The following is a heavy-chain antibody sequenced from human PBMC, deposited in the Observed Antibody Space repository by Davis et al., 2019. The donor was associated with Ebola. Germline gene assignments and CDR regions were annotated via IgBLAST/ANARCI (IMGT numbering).Heavy chain of an antibody. Sequence: GESLKISCGASGFTFRNYAMSWVRQAPGKGLEWVSSISVSGLIGGRTWYADSVKGRFTISRDNSKNTLYLQMNSLRAEDTAVYYCARDDYGGYPFDYWGQGTLVTVSS. CDR2: ISVSGLIGGRT. CDR3: ARDDYGGYPFDY. V-gene: IGHV3-23*01. CDR1: GFTFRNYA. J-gene: IGHJ4*02. D-gene: IGHD4-17*01.